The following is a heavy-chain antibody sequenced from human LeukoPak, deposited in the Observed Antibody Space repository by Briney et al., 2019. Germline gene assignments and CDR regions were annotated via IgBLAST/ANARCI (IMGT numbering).Heavy chain of an antibody. CDR2: INQDGSEK. CDR1: GFFFSSYW. D-gene: IGHD2-2*01. CDR3: ATLDCSSTSCRRNLFDY. V-gene: IGHV3-7*01. Sequence: GGSLRLSCAASGFFFSSYWMSWVRQAPGMGLEWVANINQDGSEKYYVDSLKGRFTISRDNAKNSLFLQMNSLRAEDTAVYYCATLDCSSTSCRRNLFDYWGQXTLVXVSS. J-gene: IGHJ4*02.